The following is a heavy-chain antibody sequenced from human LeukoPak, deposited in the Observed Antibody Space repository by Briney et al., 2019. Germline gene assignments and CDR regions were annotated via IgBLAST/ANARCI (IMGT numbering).Heavy chain of an antibody. CDR2: IIPIFGTA. V-gene: IGHV1-69*05. D-gene: IGHD3-10*01. J-gene: IGHJ6*03. CDR3: ARNGGVYGSGSDYYYMDV. Sequence: ASVKVSCKASGGTFNSYAISWVRQAPGQGLEWMGGIIPIFGTANYAQKFQGRVTITTDESTSTAYMELSSLRSEDTAVYYCARNGGVYGSGSDYYYMDVWGKGTTVTVSS. CDR1: GGTFNSYA.